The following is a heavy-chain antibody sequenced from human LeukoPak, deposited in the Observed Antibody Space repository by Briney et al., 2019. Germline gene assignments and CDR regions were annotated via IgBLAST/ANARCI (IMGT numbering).Heavy chain of an antibody. J-gene: IGHJ5*02. CDR2: IYTSGST. Sequence: SQTLSLTCPKPRGSIGSGSRCWSWLRQPAGKGLEWIGRIYTSGSTNYNPSLKSRVTISVDTSKNQFSLKLSSVTAADTAVYYCARDVPSGRIAGDWFDPWGQGTLVTVSS. V-gene: IGHV4-61*02. CDR3: ARDVPSGRIAGDWFDP. D-gene: IGHD6-13*01. CDR1: RGSIGSGSRC.